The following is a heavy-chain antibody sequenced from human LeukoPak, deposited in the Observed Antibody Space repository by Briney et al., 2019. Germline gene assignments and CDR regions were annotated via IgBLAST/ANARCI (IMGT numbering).Heavy chain of an antibody. Sequence: PGGSLRLSCAASGFTFSSYEMNWVRQAPGKGLEWVSSISSSSSYIYYADSVKGRFTISRDNAKNSLYLQMNSLRAEDTAVYYCARISTNPDRITGTTSSAPLYYFDYWGQGTLVTVSS. CDR1: GFTFSSYE. J-gene: IGHJ4*02. D-gene: IGHD1-20*01. CDR3: ARISTNPDRITGTTSSAPLYYFDY. CDR2: ISSSSSYI. V-gene: IGHV3-21*01.